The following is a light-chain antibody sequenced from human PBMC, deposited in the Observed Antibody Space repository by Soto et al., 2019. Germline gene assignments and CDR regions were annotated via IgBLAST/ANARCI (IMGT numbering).Light chain of an antibody. CDR1: QSVSSY. Sequence: EIVLTQSPATLSLSPGERATLSCRASQSVSSYLAWYQQKPGQAPRLLIYDASNRATGIPARFSGSGSGTDFTLTISGLEPEDFAVYYCQQRSNWPPGFTFGPGPKVDIK. J-gene: IGKJ3*01. CDR2: DAS. CDR3: QQRSNWPPGFT. V-gene: IGKV3-11*01.